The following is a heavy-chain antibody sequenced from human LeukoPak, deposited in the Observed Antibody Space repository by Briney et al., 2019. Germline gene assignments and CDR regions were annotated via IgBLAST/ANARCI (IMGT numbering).Heavy chain of an antibody. CDR1: GFTFRSFW. CDR2: IKQDGSER. V-gene: IGHV3-7*01. Sequence: PGGSLRLSCAASGFTFRSFWMSWVRQAPGKGLEWVANIKQDGSERYYMDSAKGRFTISRDNAKNSLYLRLSSLRAEDTAVYYCAREPYYYYYYMDVWGKGTTVTVSS. J-gene: IGHJ6*03. CDR3: AREPYYYYYYMDV.